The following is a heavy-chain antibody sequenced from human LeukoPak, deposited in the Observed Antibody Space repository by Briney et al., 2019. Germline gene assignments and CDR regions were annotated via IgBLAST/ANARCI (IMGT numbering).Heavy chain of an antibody. CDR3: ARESTRWQQLVGY. Sequence: PSETLSLTCTVSGGSISSGSYYWGWIRQPAGKGLEWIVRIYTSGSTNYNPSLKSRVTISVDTSKNQFPLKLSSVTAADTAVYYCARESTRWQQLVGYWGQGTLVTVSS. D-gene: IGHD6-13*01. J-gene: IGHJ4*02. CDR1: GGSISSGSYY. V-gene: IGHV4-61*02. CDR2: IYTSGST.